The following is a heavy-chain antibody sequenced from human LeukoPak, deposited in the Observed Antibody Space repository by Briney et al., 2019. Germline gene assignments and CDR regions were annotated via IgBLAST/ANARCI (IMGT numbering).Heavy chain of an antibody. J-gene: IGHJ4*02. Sequence: GGSLGLSCAASGFTLSNAWMTWVRQAPGKGVEWVGRLKSKSDGGTADYAAPVKGRFTISRDDSGNTLYLQMDSLKTEDTAVYYCTTVRRWEPDYWGQGTLVTVSS. D-gene: IGHD4-23*01. CDR3: TTVRRWEPDY. CDR2: LKSKSDGGTA. V-gene: IGHV3-15*01. CDR1: GFTLSNAW.